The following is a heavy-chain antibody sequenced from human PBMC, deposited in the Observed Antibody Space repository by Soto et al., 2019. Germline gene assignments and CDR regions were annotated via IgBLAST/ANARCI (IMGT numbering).Heavy chain of an antibody. D-gene: IGHD4-17*01. CDR1: GFTFSSYG. CDR2: ISYDGSNK. J-gene: IGHJ4*02. V-gene: IGHV3-30*18. Sequence: LRLSCAASGFTFSSYGMHWVRQAPGKGLEWVAVISYDGSNKYYADSVKGRFTISRDNSKNTLYLQMNSLRAEDTAVYYCAKDFASATVFDYWGQGTLVTVSS. CDR3: AKDFASATVFDY.